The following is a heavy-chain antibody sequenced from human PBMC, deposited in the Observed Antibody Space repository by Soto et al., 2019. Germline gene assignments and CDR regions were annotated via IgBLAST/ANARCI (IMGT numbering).Heavy chain of an antibody. CDR3: ARDRIQLWLIDY. CDR1: GFTFSSYG. CDR2: IWYDGSNK. V-gene: IGHV3-33*01. J-gene: IGHJ4*02. Sequence: GGSLRLSCAASGFTFSSYGMHWVRQAPGKGLEWVAVIWYDGSNKYYADSVKGRFTISRDNSKNTLYLQMNSLRAEDTAVYYCARDRIQLWLIDYWGQGTLVTVSS. D-gene: IGHD5-18*01.